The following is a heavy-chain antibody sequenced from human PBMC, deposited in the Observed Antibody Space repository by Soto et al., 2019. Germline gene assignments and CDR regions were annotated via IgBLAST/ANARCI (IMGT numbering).Heavy chain of an antibody. CDR2: IYPGDSDT. J-gene: IGHJ3*02. Sequence: PGESLKVSCKGSGYSFTSYWIGWVRQMPGKGLEWMGIIYPGDSDTRYSPSFQGQVTISADKSISTAYLQWSSLKASDTAMYYCASSRYSSGDAFDIWGQGTMVTVSS. CDR3: ASSRYSSGDAFDI. D-gene: IGHD6-25*01. V-gene: IGHV5-51*01. CDR1: GYSFTSYW.